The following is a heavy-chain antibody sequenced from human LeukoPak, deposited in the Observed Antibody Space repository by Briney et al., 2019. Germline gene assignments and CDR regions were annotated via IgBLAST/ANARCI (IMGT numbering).Heavy chain of an antibody. J-gene: IGHJ6*03. Sequence: PGGSLRLSCAASGFTFSSYAMSWVRQAPGKGLEWVSAISGSGGSTYYADSVKGRFTISRDNSKNTLYLQMNSLRAEDTAVYYCAKDRRYCSGGSCLRVYYYYYMDVWGKGTTVTVSS. CDR1: GFTFSSYA. CDR3: AKDRRYCSGGSCLRVYYYYYMDV. D-gene: IGHD2-15*01. CDR2: ISGSGGST. V-gene: IGHV3-23*01.